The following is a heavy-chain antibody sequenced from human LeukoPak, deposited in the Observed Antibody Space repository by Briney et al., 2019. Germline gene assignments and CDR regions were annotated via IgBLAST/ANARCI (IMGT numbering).Heavy chain of an antibody. CDR1: GGSISSSSYY. V-gene: IGHV4-39*07. D-gene: IGHD2-2*01. J-gene: IGHJ5*02. Sequence: SETLSLTCTVSGGSISSSSYYWGWIRQPPGKGLEWIGSIYYSGSTYYNPSLKSRVTISVDTSKNQFSLKLSSVTAADTAVYYCARHLGYCSSTSCFHNWFDPWGQGTLVTVSS. CDR3: ARHLGYCSSTSCFHNWFDP. CDR2: IYYSGST.